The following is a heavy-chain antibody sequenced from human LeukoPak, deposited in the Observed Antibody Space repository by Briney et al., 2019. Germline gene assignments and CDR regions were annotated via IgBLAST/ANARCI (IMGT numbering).Heavy chain of an antibody. J-gene: IGHJ5*02. CDR1: GFTFSSYA. V-gene: IGHV3-23*01. CDR2: ISGSGGST. Sequence: GGSLRLSCAASGFTFSSYAMSWVRQAPGKGLEWVSAISGSGGSTYYADSVKGRFTISRDNSKNTLYLQMNSLRAEDTAVYYCARVGYSNYDHRFDPWGQGTLVTVSS. CDR3: ARVGYSNYDHRFDP. D-gene: IGHD4-4*01.